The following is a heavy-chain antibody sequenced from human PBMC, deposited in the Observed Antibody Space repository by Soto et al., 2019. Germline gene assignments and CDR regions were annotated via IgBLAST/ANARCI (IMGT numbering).Heavy chain of an antibody. CDR1: GFTFSSYA. V-gene: IGHV3-23*01. Sequence: GGSLRLSCAASGFTFSSYAMSWVRQAPGKGLEWVSAISGSGGSTYYADSVKGRFTISRDNSKNTLYLQMNSLRAEDTAVYYCAKNSGYCSSTSCYASLEYFDYWGQGTLVTVSS. CDR3: AKNSGYCSSTSCYASLEYFDY. D-gene: IGHD2-2*01. CDR2: ISGSGGST. J-gene: IGHJ4*02.